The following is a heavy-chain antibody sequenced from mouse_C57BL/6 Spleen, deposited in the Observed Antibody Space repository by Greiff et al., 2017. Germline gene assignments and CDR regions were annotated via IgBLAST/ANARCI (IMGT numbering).Heavy chain of an antibody. CDR2: IDPSDSYT. J-gene: IGHJ1*03. V-gene: IGHV1-69*01. CDR1: GYTFTSYW. CDR3: ARKEARYWYFDV. Sequence: VQLQQPGAELVMPGASVKLSCKASGYTFTSYWMHWVKQRPGQGLEWIGEIDPSDSYTNYNQKFKGKSTLTVDKSSSTAYMQLSSLTSEDSAVYYCARKEARYWYFDVWGTGTTVTVSS.